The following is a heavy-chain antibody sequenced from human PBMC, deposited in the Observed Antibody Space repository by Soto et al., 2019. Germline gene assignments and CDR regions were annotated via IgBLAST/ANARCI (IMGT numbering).Heavy chain of an antibody. J-gene: IGHJ6*02. Sequence: SVTVSCKASGGTFSSYAIIWVRQAPGQGLEWMGGIIPIFGTANYAQKFQGRVTITADESTSTAYMELSSLRSEDTAVYYCARGRFLEWLSPNNYDYYGMDVWGQGTTVTVSS. D-gene: IGHD3-3*01. CDR1: GGTFSSYA. V-gene: IGHV1-69*13. CDR2: IIPIFGTA. CDR3: ARGRFLEWLSPNNYDYYGMDV.